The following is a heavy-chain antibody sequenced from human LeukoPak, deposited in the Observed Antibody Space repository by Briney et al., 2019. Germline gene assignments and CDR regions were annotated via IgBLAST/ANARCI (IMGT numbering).Heavy chain of an antibody. CDR1: GFTFSSYW. J-gene: IGHJ4*02. V-gene: IGHV3-7*01. Sequence: GGSLRLSCAASGFTFSSYWMSWVRQAPGKGLEWVANIKQDGSEKYYVDSVKGRFTISRDNAKNSLFLQMNSLRAEDTAVYYCARGRSLLTGSNKAFDYWGQGTLVTVSS. CDR2: IKQDGSEK. D-gene: IGHD3-9*01. CDR3: ARGRSLLTGSNKAFDY.